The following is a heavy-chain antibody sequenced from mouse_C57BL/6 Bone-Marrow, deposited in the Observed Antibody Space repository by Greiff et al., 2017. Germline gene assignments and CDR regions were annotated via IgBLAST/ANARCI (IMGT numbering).Heavy chain of an antibody. CDR2: IYPGSGST. D-gene: IGHD1-1*01. CDR1: GYTFTSYW. Sequence: VQLQQPGAELVKPGASVKMSCKASGYTFTSYWITWVKQRPGQGLAWIGDIYPGSGSTNYNEKFKSKATLTVDTSSSTAYMQLSSLTSEDSAVYYCARSGNGSSYWYFDVWGTGTTVTVSS. J-gene: IGHJ1*03. CDR3: ARSGNGSSYWYFDV. V-gene: IGHV1-55*01.